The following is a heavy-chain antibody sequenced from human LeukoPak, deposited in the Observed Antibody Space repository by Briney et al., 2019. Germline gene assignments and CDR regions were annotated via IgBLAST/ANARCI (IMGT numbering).Heavy chain of an antibody. D-gene: IGHD1-26*01. J-gene: IGHJ4*02. CDR2: ISGSGSST. Sequence: PGGSLRLSCAASGFTFTTYAMTWVRQASGKGLEWVSGISGSGSSTFYADSVKGRFTISRDNSKNTLYLQMNSLRAEDTAVYYCAKPGIVGAKGSFDYWGQGTLVTVSS. CDR1: GFTFTTYA. CDR3: AKPGIVGAKGSFDY. V-gene: IGHV3-23*01.